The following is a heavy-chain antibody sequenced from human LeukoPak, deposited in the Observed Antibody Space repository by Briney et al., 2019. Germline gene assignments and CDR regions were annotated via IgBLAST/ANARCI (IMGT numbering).Heavy chain of an antibody. Sequence: ASVKVSCKASGGTFSSYAISWVRQAPGQGLEWMGGIIPIFGTANYAQKFQGRVTITADESTSTAYMELSSLRSEDTAVYYCAGEKGSAVAGVFDYWGQGTLVTVSS. CDR1: GGTFSSYA. D-gene: IGHD6-19*01. CDR2: IIPIFGTA. J-gene: IGHJ4*02. V-gene: IGHV1-69*13. CDR3: AGEKGSAVAGVFDY.